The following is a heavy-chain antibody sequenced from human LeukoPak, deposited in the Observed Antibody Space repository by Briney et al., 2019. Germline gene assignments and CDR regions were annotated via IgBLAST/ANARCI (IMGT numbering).Heavy chain of an antibody. D-gene: IGHD6-19*01. CDR2: IIPIFGTA. CDR1: GGTFTSYA. Sequence: SVKVSCKASGGTFTSYAISWVRQAPGQGLEWMGGIIPIFGTANYAQKFQGRVTITADKSTSTAYMELSRLRSDDTAVYYCARAAVAGTRYYYYMDVWGKGTTVTVSS. CDR3: ARAAVAGTRYYYYMDV. V-gene: IGHV1-69*06. J-gene: IGHJ6*03.